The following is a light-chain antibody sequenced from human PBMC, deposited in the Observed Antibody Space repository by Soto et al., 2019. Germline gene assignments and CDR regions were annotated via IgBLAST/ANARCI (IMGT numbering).Light chain of an antibody. CDR3: SSYTDRKNLV. CDR1: SSDVGTYDL. J-gene: IGLJ1*01. CDR2: EAT. V-gene: IGLV2-14*02. Sequence: QSALTQPASVSGSPGQSITISCTGSSSDVGTYDLVSWYQHHPGAAPKLMIYEATRRPSGISNRFSGSKSGNTASLTVSALQAEDEADYYCSSYTDRKNLVFGTGTKVTVL.